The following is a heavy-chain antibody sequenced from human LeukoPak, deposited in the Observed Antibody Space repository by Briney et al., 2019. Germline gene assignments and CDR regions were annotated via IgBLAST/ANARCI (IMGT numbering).Heavy chain of an antibody. CDR2: ISGYNGNT. J-gene: IGHJ6*03. CDR3: ARVGGCSGNGCYSGVYHYYYMDV. D-gene: IGHD2-15*01. V-gene: IGHV1-18*01. CDR1: GYTFTSYG. Sequence: ASVKVSCKASGYTFTSYGISWVRQAPGQGLEWMGWISGYNGNTIYAQKFQGRVTMTTDTSTGAAQMELRSLSSDDTAVYYCARVGGCSGNGCYSGVYHYYYMDVWGKGTTVTVSS.